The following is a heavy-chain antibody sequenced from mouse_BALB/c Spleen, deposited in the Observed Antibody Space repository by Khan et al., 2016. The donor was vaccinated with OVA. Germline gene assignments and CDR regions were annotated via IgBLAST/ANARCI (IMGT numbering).Heavy chain of an antibody. CDR2: IWSDGST. V-gene: IGHV2-6-1*01. CDR1: GFSLNDYG. CDR3: ARQPYYHYYVMDY. D-gene: IGHD2-10*01. Sequence: QVRLQQSGPALVAPSQSLSITCTISGFSLNDYGVHWVRQPPGKGLEWLVVIWSDGSTTYNSALKSRLSISKDKSKSQVFLNMNSLQTDDTSVYYCARQPYYHYYVMDYWGQGTSVTVSS. J-gene: IGHJ4*01.